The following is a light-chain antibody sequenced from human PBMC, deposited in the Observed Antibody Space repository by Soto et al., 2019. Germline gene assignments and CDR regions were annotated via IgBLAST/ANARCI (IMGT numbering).Light chain of an antibody. Sequence: QSVLTHPPSSSCSPGHSVAISCTGTSSDVGGYNYVSWYQQHPGKAPKLMIYEVNKRPSGVPDRFSGSKSGNTASLTVSGLQAEDEADYYCSSYAGSSNVFGTGNKVTV. CDR3: SSYAGSSNV. CDR2: EVN. CDR1: SSDVGGYNY. J-gene: IGLJ1*01. V-gene: IGLV2-8*01.